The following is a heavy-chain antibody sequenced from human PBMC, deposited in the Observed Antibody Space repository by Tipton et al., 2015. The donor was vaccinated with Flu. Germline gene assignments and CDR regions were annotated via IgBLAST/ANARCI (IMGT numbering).Heavy chain of an antibody. J-gene: IGHJ4*02. CDR1: GGSISNYY. D-gene: IGHD2-2*01. Sequence: TLSLTCTVSGGSISNYYWSWIRQPPGKSLEWIGYIYIGTTNYNPSLTSRVTMSVDTSKNQFSLKLSSVTAADTAVYFCARDVAAIPAAIRDWGQGTLVTVSS. CDR3: ARDVAAIPAAIRD. CDR2: IYIGTT. V-gene: IGHV4-59*01.